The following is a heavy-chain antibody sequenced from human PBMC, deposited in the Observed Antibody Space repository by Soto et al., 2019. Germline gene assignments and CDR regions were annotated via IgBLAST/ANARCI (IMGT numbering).Heavy chain of an antibody. Sequence: PGGSLRLSCAASGFTFSTYEFNWVRQAPGRGLEWISYISVSGNIIKYADSVKGRFTISRDNAENSLHLHMSSLRVDDTAVYFCVRDTMSPSAAASLDSWGQGTQVTVSS. V-gene: IGHV3-48*03. J-gene: IGHJ4*02. CDR1: GFTFSTYE. D-gene: IGHD6-13*01. CDR3: VRDTMSPSAAASLDS. CDR2: ISVSGNII.